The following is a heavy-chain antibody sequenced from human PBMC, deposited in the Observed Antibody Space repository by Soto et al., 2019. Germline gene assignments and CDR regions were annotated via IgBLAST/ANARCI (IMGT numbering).Heavy chain of an antibody. D-gene: IGHD2-2*02. V-gene: IGHV4-4*07. Sequence: QVQLQESGQGLVKPSETLSLTCTVSGISITSYYWSWIRQPAGKGLEWIGHIYGGGSTKYNPSLKSRVTILGDKAKNQFSLRLSAVTAADTAVYYCAKGGAACNSDSCYTYGWLDPWGQGTLVTVSS. J-gene: IGHJ5*02. CDR1: GISITSYY. CDR2: IYGGGST. CDR3: AKGGAACNSDSCYTYGWLDP.